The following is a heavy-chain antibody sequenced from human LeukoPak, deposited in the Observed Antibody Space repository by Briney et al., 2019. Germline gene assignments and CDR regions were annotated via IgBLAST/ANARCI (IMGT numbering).Heavy chain of an antibody. CDR2: ISWDGGST. D-gene: IGHD3-16*01. CDR3: AKDIGGSRGGDY. Sequence: PGGSLRLSCAASGFTFSSYAMIWVRQAPGKGLEWVSLISWDGGSTYYADSVKGRFTIFRDNSKNSLYLQMNSLRTEDTALYYCAKDIGGSRGGDYWGQGTLVTVSS. V-gene: IGHV3-43*01. CDR1: GFTFSSYA. J-gene: IGHJ4*02.